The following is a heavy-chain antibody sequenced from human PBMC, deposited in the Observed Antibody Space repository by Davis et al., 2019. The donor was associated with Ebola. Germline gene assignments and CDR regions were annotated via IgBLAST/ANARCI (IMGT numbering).Heavy chain of an antibody. CDR2: IRSKANSYAT. D-gene: IGHD4-17*01. CDR3: TTTTVTTDY. CDR1: GFTFSGSA. Sequence: GESLKISCAASGFTFSGSAMHWVRQASGKGLEWVGRIRSKANSYATAYAASVKGRFTISRDDSKNTAYLQMNSLKTEDTAVYYSTTTTVTTDYWGQGTLVTVSS. V-gene: IGHV3-73*01. J-gene: IGHJ4*02.